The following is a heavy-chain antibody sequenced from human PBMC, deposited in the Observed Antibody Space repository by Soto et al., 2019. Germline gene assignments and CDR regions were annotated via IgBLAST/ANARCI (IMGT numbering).Heavy chain of an antibody. J-gene: IGHJ4*02. CDR1: GFTFSSFS. CDR2: ISSSSSLK. Sequence: SLRLSCAASGFTFSSFSVNWVRQAPGKGLEWVSYISSSSSLKWYADSVKGRFTISRDNAENSLYLQMNSLGDEDTAVYYCARDTQFSFDVWGQGILVTVSS. V-gene: IGHV3-48*02. CDR3: ARDTQFSFDV.